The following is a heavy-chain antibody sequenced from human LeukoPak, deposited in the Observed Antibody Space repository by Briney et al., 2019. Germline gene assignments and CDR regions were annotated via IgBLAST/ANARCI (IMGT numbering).Heavy chain of an antibody. CDR2: IYTSGST. J-gene: IGHJ5*02. CDR1: GGSISSYN. V-gene: IGHV4-4*07. CDR3: ARLLYYYDSSGYFRDPNWFDP. D-gene: IGHD3-22*01. Sequence: SETLSLTCTVSGGSISSYNWSWIRQPAGKGLEWIGRIYTSGSTNYNPSLKSRVTMSVDTSKNQFSLKLSSVTAADTAVYYCARLLYYYDSSGYFRDPNWFDPWGQGTLVTVSS.